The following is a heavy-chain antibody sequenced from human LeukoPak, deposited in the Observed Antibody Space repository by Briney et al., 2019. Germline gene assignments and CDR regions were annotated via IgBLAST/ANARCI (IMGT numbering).Heavy chain of an antibody. J-gene: IGHJ3*02. Sequence: GASVKVSCKASGYTFTSYGINWVRQATGQGLEWMGWMNPNSGNTGYAQKFQGRVTITRNTSISTAYMELSSLRSEDTAVYYCARAPPFPHSFDIWGQGTMVTASS. D-gene: IGHD2-21*01. CDR3: ARAPPFPHSFDI. CDR2: MNPNSGNT. CDR1: GYTFTSYG. V-gene: IGHV1-8*03.